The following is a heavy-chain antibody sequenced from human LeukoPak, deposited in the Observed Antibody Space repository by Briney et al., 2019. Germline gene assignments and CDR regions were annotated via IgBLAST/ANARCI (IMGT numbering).Heavy chain of an antibody. J-gene: IGHJ4*02. D-gene: IGHD6-13*01. V-gene: IGHV4-34*01. CDR2: INHSGST. CDR1: GGSFSGYY. Sequence: SETLSLTCAVYGGSFSGYYWSWIRQPPGKGLEWIGEINHSGSTNYNPSLKSRVTISVDTSKNQFSLKLSSVTAADTAVYYCARVITAVGTDYWGQGTLVTVSS. CDR3: ARVITAVGTDY.